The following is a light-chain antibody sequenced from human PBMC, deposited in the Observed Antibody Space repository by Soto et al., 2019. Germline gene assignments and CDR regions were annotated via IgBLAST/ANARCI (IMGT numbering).Light chain of an antibody. V-gene: IGKV3-11*01. J-gene: IGKJ4*01. CDR3: QHRASWPIT. CDR1: QSGTSH. CDR2: EAS. Sequence: EVVLTQSPATLALSPGERATLSGRAIQSGTSHLVWYQQKPGQAHSLLIYEASNRATGIPARFSGSGSGTDFTLTIISLAPEDFAVYYCQHRASWPITFDGGTKVEIK.